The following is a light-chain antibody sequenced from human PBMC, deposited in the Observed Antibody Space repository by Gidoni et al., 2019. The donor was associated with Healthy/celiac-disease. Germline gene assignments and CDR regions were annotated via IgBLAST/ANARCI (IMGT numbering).Light chain of an antibody. J-gene: IGKJ4*01. CDR1: QGIRNS. CDR2: AAS. Sequence: DIQMTQSPFSLSASVGDRVTITCRASQGIRNSLAWYQQKPGKAPKVLLYAASRLESGVPSRFRGSGSGTDYTLTISSLQPEDFATYYCQQYYSSPQLTFGGXTRVEI. V-gene: IGKV1-NL1*01. CDR3: QQYYSSPQLT.